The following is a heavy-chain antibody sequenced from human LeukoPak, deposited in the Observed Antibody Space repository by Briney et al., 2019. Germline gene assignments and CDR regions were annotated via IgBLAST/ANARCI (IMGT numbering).Heavy chain of an antibody. J-gene: IGHJ4*02. CDR2: ISPNTGGT. CDR1: GYTFTAYD. Sequence: ASVKVSCKASGYTFTAYDIHWVRLAPGQGLEWMGWISPNTGGTNYAQTFQGRVTMTRDTSISTAYMDLSRLTSDDTAVYYCARDWGLSGSYYGFSDYWGQGTLVTVSS. D-gene: IGHD3-10*01. V-gene: IGHV1-2*02. CDR3: ARDWGLSGSYYGFSDY.